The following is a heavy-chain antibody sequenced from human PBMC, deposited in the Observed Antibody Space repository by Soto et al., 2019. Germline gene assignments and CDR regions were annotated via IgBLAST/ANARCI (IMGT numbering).Heavy chain of an antibody. CDR3: ARSSFSSSWFENRYYYYMDV. V-gene: IGHV3-21*01. J-gene: IGHJ6*03. CDR1: AFTFSSYS. CDR2: ISSSSSYI. Sequence: GTLRLSCAPSAFTFSSYSMNWVRQAPGKGLEWVSSISSSSSYIYYADSVKGRFTISRDNAKNSLYLQMNSLRAEDTAVYYCARSSFSSSWFENRYYYYMDVWGKGTTVTVSS. D-gene: IGHD6-13*01.